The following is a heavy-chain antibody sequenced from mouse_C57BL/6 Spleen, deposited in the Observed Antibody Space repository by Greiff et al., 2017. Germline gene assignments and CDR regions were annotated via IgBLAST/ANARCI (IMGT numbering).Heavy chain of an antibody. V-gene: IGHV1-7*01. J-gene: IGHJ4*01. CDR1: GYTFTSYW. CDR3: ARDGSSAYYAMDY. Sequence: QVQLKQSGAELAKPGASVTLSCKASGYTFTSYWMHWVKQRPGQGLEWIGYINPSSGYTKYNQKFKDKATLTADKSSSTAYMQLSSLTYEDSAVYYCARDGSSAYYAMDYRGQGTSVTVSS. CDR2: INPSSGYT. D-gene: IGHD1-1*01.